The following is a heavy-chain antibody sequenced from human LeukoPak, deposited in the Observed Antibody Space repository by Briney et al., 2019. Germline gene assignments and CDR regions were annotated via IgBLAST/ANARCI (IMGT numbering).Heavy chain of an antibody. J-gene: IGHJ6*03. D-gene: IGHD4-17*01. V-gene: IGHV3-23*01. Sequence: GGSLRLSCAASGFTFSSYAMSWVRQAPGKGLEWVSAISGSGGSTYYADSVKGRFTISRDNSKNTLYLQMNSQRAEDTAVYYCATTVTSGRSYYYYMDVWGKGTTVTVSS. CDR2: ISGSGGST. CDR3: ATTVTSGRSYYYYMDV. CDR1: GFTFSSYA.